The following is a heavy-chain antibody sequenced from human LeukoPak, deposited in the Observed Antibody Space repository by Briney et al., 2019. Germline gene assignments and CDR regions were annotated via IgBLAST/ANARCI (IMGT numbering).Heavy chain of an antibody. CDR2: INHSGST. CDR3: ARDSITIFGVPGGWFDP. Sequence: SETLSLTCAVYGGSFSGYYWSWIRQPPGKGLEWIGEINHSGSTNYNPSLKSRVTISVDTSKNQFSLKLSSVTAADTAVYYCARDSITIFGVPGGWFDPWGQGTLVTVSS. J-gene: IGHJ5*02. D-gene: IGHD3-3*01. V-gene: IGHV4-34*01. CDR1: GGSFSGYY.